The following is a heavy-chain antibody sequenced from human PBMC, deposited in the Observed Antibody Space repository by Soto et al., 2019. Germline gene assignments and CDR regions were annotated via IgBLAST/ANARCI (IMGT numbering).Heavy chain of an antibody. J-gene: IGHJ6*02. CDR1: GFTFSSYA. CDR2: ISYDGSNK. Sequence: PGGSLRLSCAASGFTFSSYAMHWVRQAPGKGLEWVAVISYDGSNKYYADSVKGRFTISRDNSKNTLYLQMNSLRAEDTAVYYCARDRDYDILTGYYPGDANFPSYYYGMDVWGQGTTVTVSS. CDR3: ARDRDYDILTGYYPGDANFPSYYYGMDV. D-gene: IGHD3-9*01. V-gene: IGHV3-30-3*01.